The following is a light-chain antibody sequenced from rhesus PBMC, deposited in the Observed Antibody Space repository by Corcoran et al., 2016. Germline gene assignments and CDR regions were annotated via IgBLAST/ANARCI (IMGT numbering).Light chain of an antibody. CDR1: QSVSSS. CDR3: QQDYSWPLT. V-gene: IGKV3-42*01. J-gene: IGKJ4*01. CDR2: GAS. Sequence: EIVMTQSPATLSLSPGERATLSCRASQSVSSSLAWYQQKPGQAPKLLIYGASSRATGIPDRVSGSGSGTEFTLTISSLEPEDVGVYYCQQDYSWPLTFGGGTKVELK.